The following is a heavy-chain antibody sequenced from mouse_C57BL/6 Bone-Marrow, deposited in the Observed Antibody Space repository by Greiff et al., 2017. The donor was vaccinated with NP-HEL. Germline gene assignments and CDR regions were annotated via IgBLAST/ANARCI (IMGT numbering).Heavy chain of an antibody. D-gene: IGHD2-12*01. J-gene: IGHJ4*01. CDR2: IYPRSGNT. CDR3: AREYYSPMDY. CDR1: GYTFTSYG. V-gene: IGHV1-81*01. Sequence: VQLQQSGAELARPGASVKLSCKASGYTFTSYGISWVKQRTGQGLEWIGEIYPRSGNTYSNEKFKGKATLTAAKSSSTAYMELRSLTSEDSAVYFCAREYYSPMDYWGQGTSVTVSS.